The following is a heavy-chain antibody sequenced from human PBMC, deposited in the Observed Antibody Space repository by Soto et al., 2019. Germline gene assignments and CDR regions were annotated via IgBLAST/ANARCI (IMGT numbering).Heavy chain of an antibody. Sequence: LRLSCAASGFTFSSYSMNWVRQAPGKGLEWVSYISSSSSTIYYADSAKGRFTISRDNAKNSLYLQMNSLRDEDTAVYYCARELSSLAAAGFDYWGQGTLVTVSS. CDR1: GFTFSSYS. J-gene: IGHJ4*02. CDR2: ISSSSSTI. D-gene: IGHD6-13*01. CDR3: ARELSSLAAAGFDY. V-gene: IGHV3-48*02.